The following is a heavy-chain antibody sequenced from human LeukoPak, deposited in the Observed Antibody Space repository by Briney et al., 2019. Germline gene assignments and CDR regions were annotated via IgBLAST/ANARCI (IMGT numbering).Heavy chain of an antibody. CDR2: ISYDGSNK. D-gene: IGHD2-15*01. CDR1: GFTFSSYA. V-gene: IGHV3-30*04. CDR3: ARGAYCSGGGCKPPLYYYYGMDV. Sequence: PGGSLRLSCAASGFTFSSYAMHWVRQAPGKGLEWVAVISYDGSNKYYADSVKGRSTISRDNSKNTLYLQMNSLRAEDTAVYYCARGAYCSGGGCKPPLYYYYGMDVWGQGTTVTVSS. J-gene: IGHJ6*02.